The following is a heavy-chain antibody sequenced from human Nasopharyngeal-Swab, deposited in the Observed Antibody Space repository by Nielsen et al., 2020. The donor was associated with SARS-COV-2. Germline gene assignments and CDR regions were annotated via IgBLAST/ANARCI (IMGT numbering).Heavy chain of an antibody. D-gene: IGHD3-22*01. CDR3: ARGYDSSGYLRPIDAFDI. CDR2: IGTAGDT. Sequence: GESLKTSCAASGFTFSSYDMHWVRHATGKGLEWVSAIGTAGDTYYPGSVKGRFTISRENAKNSLYLQMNSLRAGDTAVYYCARGYDSSGYLRPIDAFDIWGQGTMVTVSS. J-gene: IGHJ3*02. V-gene: IGHV3-13*04. CDR1: GFTFSSYD.